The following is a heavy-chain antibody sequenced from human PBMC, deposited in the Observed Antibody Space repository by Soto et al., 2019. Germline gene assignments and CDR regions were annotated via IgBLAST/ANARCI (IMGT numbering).Heavy chain of an antibody. D-gene: IGHD2-21*02. V-gene: IGHV1-46*01. CDR2: VNPSGGHT. CDR1: GDTFTDYY. Sequence: QVQLVQSGAEVKKPGASVKVSCKASGDTFTDYYIHWVRQAPGQGLEWMGTVNPSGGHTTYAQHXLSXXTXPRDTSTSTLYMELTSLTSEDTAVYYCARGGHVVVVTAALDFWGQGTLVTVSS. J-gene: IGHJ4*02. CDR3: ARGGHVVVVTAALDF.